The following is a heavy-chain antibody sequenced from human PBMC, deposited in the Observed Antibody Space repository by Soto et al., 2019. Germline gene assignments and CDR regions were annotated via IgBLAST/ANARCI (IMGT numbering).Heavy chain of an antibody. CDR1: GFTFDDYG. CDR2: ISWNSDII. D-gene: IGHD1-26*01. Sequence: PGGSLRLSCAASGFTFDDYGIHWVRLPPGKGLEWVSRISWNSDIIYYADSVKGRFTISRDNAKNSLYLQMNSLRAEDTALYYCARDRYYSGSTELEYWGQGTLVTVSS. J-gene: IGHJ4*02. V-gene: IGHV3-9*01. CDR3: ARDRYYSGSTELEY.